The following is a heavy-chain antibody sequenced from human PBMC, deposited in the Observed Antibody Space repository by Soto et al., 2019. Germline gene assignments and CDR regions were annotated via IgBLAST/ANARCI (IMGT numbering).Heavy chain of an antibody. CDR2: ISYDGSNK. V-gene: IGHV3-30*18. CDR3: AKDGLLGRQLVPRTEHGMDV. CDR1: GFTFSSYG. D-gene: IGHD6-13*01. J-gene: IGHJ6*02. Sequence: GGSLRLSCASSGFTFSSYGMHWVRQAPGKGLEWVAVISYDGSNKYYADSVKDRFTISRDNSKNTLYLQMNSLRAEDTAVYYCAKDGLLGRQLVPRTEHGMDVWGQGTTVTVSS.